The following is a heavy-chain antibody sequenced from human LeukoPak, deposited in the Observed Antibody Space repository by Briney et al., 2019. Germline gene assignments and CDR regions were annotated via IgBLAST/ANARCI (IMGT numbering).Heavy chain of an antibody. Sequence: SETLSLTCAVYGGSFSGYYWSWIRQPPGKGLEWIGEINHSGGTNYNPSLKSRVTISVDTSKNQFSLKLSSVTAADTAVYYCARGRAVAVAGTRYFQHWGQGTLVTVSS. D-gene: IGHD6-19*01. V-gene: IGHV4-34*01. CDR2: INHSGGT. J-gene: IGHJ1*01. CDR1: GGSFSGYY. CDR3: ARGRAVAVAGTRYFQH.